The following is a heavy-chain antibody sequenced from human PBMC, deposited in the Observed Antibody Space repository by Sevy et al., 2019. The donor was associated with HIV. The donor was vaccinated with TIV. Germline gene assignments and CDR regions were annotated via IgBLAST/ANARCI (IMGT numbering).Heavy chain of an antibody. V-gene: IGHV7-4-1*02. D-gene: IGHD3-3*01. CDR3: AGASGFGVATNFFDY. CDR1: KYTFTNYD. Sequence: ASVKVSCKASKYTFTNYDINWVRQAPGQGLEWMGWINTNTGNPTYAQGFTGRFVFSLDTSVGTAYLQISSLKAEDTAVYYCAGASGFGVATNFFDYWGQGTLVTVSS. CDR2: INTNTGNP. J-gene: IGHJ4*02.